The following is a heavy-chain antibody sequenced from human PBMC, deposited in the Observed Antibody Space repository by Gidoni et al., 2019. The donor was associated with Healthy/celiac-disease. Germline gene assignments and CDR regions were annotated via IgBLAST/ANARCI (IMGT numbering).Heavy chain of an antibody. CDR2: ISYDGSNK. D-gene: IGHD6-19*01. J-gene: IGHJ4*02. Sequence: QVQPVESGGGVVKPGRSLRLSCAASGYTFRSYAMPWVRQAPGKGLEWVAVISYDGSNKYYADSVKGRFTISRYNSKNTLYLKMNSLRAEDTAVYYCARDFTSIAVAAPGGYWGQGTLVTVSS. CDR3: ARDFTSIAVAAPGGY. V-gene: IGHV3-30-3*01. CDR1: GYTFRSYA.